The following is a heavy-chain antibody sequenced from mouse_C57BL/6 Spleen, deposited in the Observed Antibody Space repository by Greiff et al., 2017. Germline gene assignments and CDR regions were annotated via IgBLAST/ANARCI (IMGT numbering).Heavy chain of an antibody. CDR3: ARQKGYGSSYEILPFDY. J-gene: IGHJ2*01. CDR2: ISSGSSTI. V-gene: IGHV5-17*01. CDR1: GFTFSDYG. Sequence: EVQVVESGGGLVKPGGSLKLSCAASGFTFSDYGMHWVRQAPENGLEWVAYISSGSSTIYYADTVKGRFTISRDNAKNTLFLQMTSLRSEDTAMYYCARQKGYGSSYEILPFDYWGQGTTLTVSS. D-gene: IGHD1-1*01.